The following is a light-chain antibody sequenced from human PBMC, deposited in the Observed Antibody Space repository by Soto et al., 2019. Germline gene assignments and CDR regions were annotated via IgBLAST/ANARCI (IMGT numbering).Light chain of an antibody. Sequence: ETVMTQSPATLSVSPGERATLSRRASQSVSSKLAWYQQKPGQAPRLLTYGASTRATGIPARFSGSGSGTEFTLTISSLQSEDFAVYYCQQYNNWPRTFGQGTKVEIK. CDR2: GAS. J-gene: IGKJ1*01. CDR3: QQYNNWPRT. V-gene: IGKV3-15*01. CDR1: QSVSSK.